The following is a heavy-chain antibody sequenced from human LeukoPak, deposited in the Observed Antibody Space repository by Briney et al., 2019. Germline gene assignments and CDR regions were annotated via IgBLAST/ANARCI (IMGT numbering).Heavy chain of an antibody. D-gene: IGHD6-19*01. Sequence: ASVKVSCKVSGYTLTELSMHWVRQAPGQGLEWMGWINTNTGNPTYAQGFTGRFVFSLDTSVSTAYLQISSLKAEDTAVYYCAFAVAGPFDYWGQGTLVTVSS. J-gene: IGHJ4*02. CDR3: AFAVAGPFDY. CDR2: INTNTGNP. V-gene: IGHV7-4-1*02. CDR1: GYTLTELS.